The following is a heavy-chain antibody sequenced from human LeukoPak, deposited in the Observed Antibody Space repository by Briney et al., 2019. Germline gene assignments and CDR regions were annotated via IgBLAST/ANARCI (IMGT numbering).Heavy chain of an antibody. J-gene: IGHJ4*02. V-gene: IGHV3-23*01. CDR2: VTGSGGSS. D-gene: IGHD3-9*01. CDR1: GFTFRRYA. Sequence: GGSLRFSCSASGFTFRRYAMSWVRQAPGKGLEWVSAVTGSGGSSYYADSVNGRFTMSRDNSKNTVDLQMNSLRVKDTAVYYCAKAASLTGYYFDNWGQGTLVIVSS. CDR3: AKAASLTGYYFDN.